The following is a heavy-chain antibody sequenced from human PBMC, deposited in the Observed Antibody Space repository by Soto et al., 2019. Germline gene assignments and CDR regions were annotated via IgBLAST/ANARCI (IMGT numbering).Heavy chain of an antibody. CDR2: IIPIFGTA. D-gene: IGHD3-9*01. CDR3: ARRRVLTGYFSENYYGMDV. V-gene: IGHV1-69*13. J-gene: IGHJ6*02. Sequence: ASVKVSCKASGGTFSSYAISWVRQAPGQGLEWMGGIIPIFGTANYAQKFQGRVTITADESTSTAYMELSSLRSEDTAVYYCARRRVLTGYFSENYYGMDVWGQGTTVTVSS. CDR1: GGTFSSYA.